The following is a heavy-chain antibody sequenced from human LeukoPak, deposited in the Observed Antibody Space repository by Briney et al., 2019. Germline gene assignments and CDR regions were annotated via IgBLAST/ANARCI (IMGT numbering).Heavy chain of an antibody. D-gene: IGHD1-26*01. V-gene: IGHV1-46*01. CDR1: GYTFTSYH. CDR2: INPSGGSP. J-gene: IGHJ6*03. CDR3: ARAQGSYYHYYMDV. Sequence: ASVKVSCKASGYTFTSYHLHWVRQAPGQGLEWMGIINPSGGSPNYAQKFQGRVTMTRDMSTSTVNMELSSLRSEDTAVYYCARAQGSYYHYYMDVWGKETTVTVSS.